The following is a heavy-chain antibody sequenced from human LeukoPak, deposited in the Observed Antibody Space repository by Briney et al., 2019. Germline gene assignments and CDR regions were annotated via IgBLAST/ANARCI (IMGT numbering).Heavy chain of an antibody. Sequence: PSETLSLTCTVSGGSISSSSYYWGWIRQPPGKGMEWIVSIYYSGSTYYNPSLKSRVTISVATSKNQFSLKLSSLTAADTAVYYCARHTASGQIVVVPERLDYWGQGTLVTVSS. CDR3: ARHTASGQIVVVPERLDY. D-gene: IGHD2-2*01. V-gene: IGHV4-39*01. J-gene: IGHJ4*02. CDR2: IYYSGST. CDR1: GGSISSSSYY.